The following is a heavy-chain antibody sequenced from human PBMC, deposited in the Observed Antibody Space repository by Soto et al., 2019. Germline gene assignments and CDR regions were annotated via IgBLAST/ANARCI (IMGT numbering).Heavy chain of an antibody. J-gene: IGHJ2*01. CDR3: ARDEAGSSMDWYFDL. V-gene: IGHV3-64*01. Sequence: EVQLVESGGGLVQPGGSLRLSCAASGFTFSSYAMHWVRQAPGKGLEYVSVISCNGGSTYYANSVKGRFTISRDNSKNTLYLQMGSLRAEDTAVYYCARDEAGSSMDWYFDLWGRGTLVTVSS. D-gene: IGHD3-3*02. CDR1: GFTFSSYA. CDR2: ISCNGGST.